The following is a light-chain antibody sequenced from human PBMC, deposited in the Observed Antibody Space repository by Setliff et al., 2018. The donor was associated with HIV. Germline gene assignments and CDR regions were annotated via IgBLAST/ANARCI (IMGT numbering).Light chain of an antibody. J-gene: IGLJ1*01. CDR1: SSDVGGYNY. Sequence: ALAQPPSASGSPGQSVTISCTGTSSDVGGYNYVSWYQQHPGKAPKLMIYEVSKRPSGVPDRFSGSKSGNTASLTVSGLQAEDEADYYCSSYAGTNNWGVFGTGTKVTVL. CDR3: SSYAGTNNWGV. CDR2: EVS. V-gene: IGLV2-8*01.